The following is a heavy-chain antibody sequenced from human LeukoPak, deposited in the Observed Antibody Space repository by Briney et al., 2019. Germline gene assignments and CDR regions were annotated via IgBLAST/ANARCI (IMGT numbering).Heavy chain of an antibody. V-gene: IGHV1-2*04. D-gene: IGHD6-19*01. CDR3: ARGVAVAARYYFDY. CDR2: INPNSGGT. J-gene: IGHJ4*02. CDR1: GYTFTGYY. Sequence: ASVKVPCKASGYTFTGYYMHWVRQAPGQGLEWMGWINPNSGGTNYAQKFQGWVTMTRDTSISTAYMELSRLRSDDTAVYYCARGVAVAARYYFDYWGQGTLVTVSS.